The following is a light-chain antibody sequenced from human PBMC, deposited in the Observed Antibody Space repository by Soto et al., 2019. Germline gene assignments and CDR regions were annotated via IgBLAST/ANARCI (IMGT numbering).Light chain of an antibody. CDR1: QGINSF. J-gene: IGKJ1*01. CDR3: QQTASAPPWT. V-gene: IGKV1-9*01. Sequence: IQLTQSPSSLSASVGDRVTITCRASQGINSFLAWYQQKPGKAPKLLIYAASTLQSGVPSRFSGSGSGTDFTLTISSLQPEDFATYYCQQTASAPPWTFGQGTKVEIK. CDR2: AAS.